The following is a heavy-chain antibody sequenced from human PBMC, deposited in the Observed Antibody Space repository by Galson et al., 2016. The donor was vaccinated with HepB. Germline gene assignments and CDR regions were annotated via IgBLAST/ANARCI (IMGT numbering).Heavy chain of an antibody. J-gene: IGHJ4*02. Sequence: SLRLSCAASGFTFSSFAMSWVRQAPGKGLEWVSAISGSGGSTYYADSVKGRFTISRDKSKNTLYVQMNSLRAEETAVYYCARGWQQDALDYWGQGTLVTVSS. CDR3: ARGWQQDALDY. V-gene: IGHV3-23*01. D-gene: IGHD5-24*01. CDR2: ISGSGGST. CDR1: GFTFSSFA.